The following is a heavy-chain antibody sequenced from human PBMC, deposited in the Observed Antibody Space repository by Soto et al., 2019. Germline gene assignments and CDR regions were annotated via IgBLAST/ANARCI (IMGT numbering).Heavy chain of an antibody. CDR2: ISAYNGNT. CDR3: ARDRDEYSYGFNFDY. CDR1: GYTFTIYG. Sequence: ASVKVSCKASGYTFTIYGISWVLQAPGQGLEWMGRISAYNGNTNYAQKLQGRVTMTTDTSTSTAYMELRSLRSDDTAVYYCARDRDEYSYGFNFDYWGQGTLVTVSS. V-gene: IGHV1-18*01. J-gene: IGHJ4*02. D-gene: IGHD5-18*01.